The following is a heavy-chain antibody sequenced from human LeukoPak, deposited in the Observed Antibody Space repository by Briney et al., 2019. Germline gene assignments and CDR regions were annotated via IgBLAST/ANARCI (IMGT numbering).Heavy chain of an antibody. J-gene: IGHJ4*02. CDR1: GFTFSSYA. D-gene: IGHD2-15*01. CDR2: ISYDGSNK. CDR3: AKVFGGREFDY. Sequence: PGKSLRLSCVASGFTFSSYAMHWVRQAPGKGLEWVAVISYDGSNKYYADSVKGRFTISRDNSKNTLYLQMNSLRAEDTAVYYCAKVFGGREFDYWGQGTLVTVSS. V-gene: IGHV3-30*04.